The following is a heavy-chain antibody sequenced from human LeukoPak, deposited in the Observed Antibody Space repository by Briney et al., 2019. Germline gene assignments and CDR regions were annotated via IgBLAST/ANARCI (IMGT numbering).Heavy chain of an antibody. Sequence: SESLSLTSAVYGGSFCGDYWSWSRQRPGQGLGWIGGINHSVSTTYTPSLKSQAPISVDTSKNQSSLRLASVPPADPAVYYCAKGGYTRSDNWFDPWGQGTLFTVSS. V-gene: IGHV4-34*01. CDR3: AKGGYTRSDNWFDP. D-gene: IGHD5-18*01. J-gene: IGHJ5*02. CDR1: GGSFCGDY. CDR2: INHSVST.